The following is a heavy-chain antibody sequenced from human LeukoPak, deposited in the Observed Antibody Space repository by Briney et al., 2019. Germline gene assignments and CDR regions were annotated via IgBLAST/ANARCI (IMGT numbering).Heavy chain of an antibody. CDR1: GGSFSCYY. CDR3: ARRDGYFSLFDY. V-gene: IGHV4-34*01. J-gene: IGHJ4*02. Sequence: SETLSLTCAVYGGSFSCYYWSWIRQPPGKGLEWIGEINHSGSTNYNPSLKSRVTISVDTSKNQFSLKLSSVTAADTAVYYCARRDGYFSLFDYWGQGTMVTVSS. D-gene: IGHD3-22*01. CDR2: INHSGST.